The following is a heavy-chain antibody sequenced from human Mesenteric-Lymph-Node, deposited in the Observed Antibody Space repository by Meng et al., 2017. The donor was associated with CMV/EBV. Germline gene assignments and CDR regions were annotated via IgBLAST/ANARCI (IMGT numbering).Heavy chain of an antibody. D-gene: IGHD2-21*01. J-gene: IGHJ4*02. Sequence: ASVKVSCKASGYTFTRFGISWLRQAPGQGLEWMGWISAYNGNTNYAQKLQGRVTMTTDTSTSTAYMELRSLRSDDTAVYYCARDARYCGGDCYSNLDYWGQGTLVTVSS. CDR1: GYTFTRFG. CDR2: ISAYNGNT. CDR3: ARDARYCGGDCYSNLDY. V-gene: IGHV1-18*01.